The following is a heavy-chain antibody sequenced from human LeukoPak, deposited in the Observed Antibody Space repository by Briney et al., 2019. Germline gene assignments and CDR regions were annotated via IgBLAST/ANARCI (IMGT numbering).Heavy chain of an antibody. D-gene: IGHD3/OR15-3a*01. Sequence: AETLTLTCTACGFSISYYYRSGVRQPPGKGLEWIGYIYYGGSTNYNPSLKSRVTISVDTSKNQFSLKLSSVTAADTAVYYCARRDWSHFDYWGQGTLVTVSS. CDR2: IYYGGST. CDR1: GFSISYYY. V-gene: IGHV4-59*08. J-gene: IGHJ4*02. CDR3: ARRDWSHFDY.